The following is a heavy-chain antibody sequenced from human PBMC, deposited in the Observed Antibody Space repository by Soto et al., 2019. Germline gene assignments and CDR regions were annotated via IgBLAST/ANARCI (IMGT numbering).Heavy chain of an antibody. Sequence: GSLRHSGAASGFTVSRFGMHWVRQAPGKGLEWVAVISYDGSNRFYADSVKGRFTISRDNSKNTLYLQMNSLRPEDTAVYYCAKDLYGSETYTYYCGMDVWGQGTTVTVS. CDR2: ISYDGSNR. CDR1: GFTVSRFG. V-gene: IGHV3-30*18. D-gene: IGHD3-10*01. CDR3: AKDLYGSETYTYYCGMDV. J-gene: IGHJ6*02.